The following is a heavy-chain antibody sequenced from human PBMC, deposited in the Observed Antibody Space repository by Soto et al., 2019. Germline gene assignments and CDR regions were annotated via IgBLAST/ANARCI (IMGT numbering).Heavy chain of an antibody. CDR1: DRSLSGYY. Sequence: SETLSLTCAVYDRSLSGYYWNWIRQPPGKGLEWIGEINHSGSTSYNPSLKSRVTISVDTSKNQFPLKLSSVTAAESAVYYCARHGRNTMIAQLRHYAMDVWGQGATVTVSS. J-gene: IGHJ6*02. CDR3: ARHGRNTMIAQLRHYAMDV. D-gene: IGHD3-22*01. V-gene: IGHV4-34*01. CDR2: INHSGST.